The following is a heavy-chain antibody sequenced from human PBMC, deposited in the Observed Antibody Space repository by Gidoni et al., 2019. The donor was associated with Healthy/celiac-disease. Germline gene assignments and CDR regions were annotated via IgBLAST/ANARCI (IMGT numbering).Heavy chain of an antibody. J-gene: IGHJ3*02. CDR3: ARDPGGGYSGYEGGASDAFDI. CDR1: GSTFTSYY. Sequence: QVQLVQSGAEVKKPGASVKVSCKASGSTFTSYYLPWVRQAPGQGIEWMGIINPSGGSTSYAQKCQGRVTMTRDTSTSTVYMELSSLRSEDTAVYYCARDPGGGYSGYEGGASDAFDIWGQGTMVTVSS. D-gene: IGHD5-12*01. CDR2: INPSGGST. V-gene: IGHV1-46*01.